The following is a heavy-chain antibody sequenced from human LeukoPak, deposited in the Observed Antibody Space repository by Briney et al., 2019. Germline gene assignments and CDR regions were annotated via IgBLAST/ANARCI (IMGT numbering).Heavy chain of an antibody. CDR1: GGSISSGDYY. CDR3: ARVVGYCSSTSCLNWFDP. Sequence: SQTLSLTCTVSGGSISSGDYYWSWIRQPPGEGLEWIGYIYYSGSTYYNPSLKSRVTISVDTSKNQFSLKLSSVTAADTAVYYCARVVGYCSSTSCLNWFDPWGQGTLVTVSS. J-gene: IGHJ5*02. D-gene: IGHD2-2*03. V-gene: IGHV4-30-4*01. CDR2: IYYSGST.